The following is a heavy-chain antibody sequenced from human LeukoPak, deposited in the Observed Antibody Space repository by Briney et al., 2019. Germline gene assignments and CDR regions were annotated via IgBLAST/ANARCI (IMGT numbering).Heavy chain of an antibody. Sequence: TGGSLRLSCAASGFTFSSYAMHWVRQAPGKGLGWVAVISYDGSNKYYADSVKGRFTISRDNSKNTLYLQMNSLRAEDTAVYYCARDGRGAADYWGQGTLVTVSS. V-gene: IGHV3-30-3*01. J-gene: IGHJ4*02. CDR3: ARDGRGAADY. D-gene: IGHD1-26*01. CDR1: GFTFSSYA. CDR2: ISYDGSNK.